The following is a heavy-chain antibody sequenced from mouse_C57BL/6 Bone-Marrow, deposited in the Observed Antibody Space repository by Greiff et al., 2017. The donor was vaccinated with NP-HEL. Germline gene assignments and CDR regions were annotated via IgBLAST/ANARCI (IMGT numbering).Heavy chain of an antibody. CDR3: ANYYGNFLWFAY. CDR2: IHPNSGST. V-gene: IGHV1-64*01. J-gene: IGHJ3*01. Sequence: QVQLQQPGAELVKPGASVKLSCKASGYTFTSYWMHWVKQRPGQGLEWIGMIHPNSGSTNYNEKFKSKATLTVDKSSSTAYMQLSSLTSEDSAVYYCANYYGNFLWFAYWGQGTLVTVSA. D-gene: IGHD2-1*01. CDR1: GYTFTSYW.